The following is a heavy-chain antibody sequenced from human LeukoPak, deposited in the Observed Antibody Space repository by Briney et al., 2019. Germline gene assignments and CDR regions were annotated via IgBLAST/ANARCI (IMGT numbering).Heavy chain of an antibody. CDR1: GGTFSSYA. Sequence: ASVKVSCKASGGTFSSYAISWVRQAPGQGLEWMGRIIPIFGIANYAQKFQGRVTITADKSTSTAYMELSSLRSEDTAVYYYARELNFWFDPWGQGTLVTVSS. J-gene: IGHJ5*02. V-gene: IGHV1-69*04. CDR3: ARELNFWFDP. D-gene: IGHD4/OR15-4a*01. CDR2: IIPIFGIA.